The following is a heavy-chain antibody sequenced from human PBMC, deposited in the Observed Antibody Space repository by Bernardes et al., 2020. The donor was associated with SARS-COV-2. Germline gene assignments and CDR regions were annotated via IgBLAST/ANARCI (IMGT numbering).Heavy chain of an antibody. CDR2: ITHSGSS. CDR1: GGSFSGYC. Sequence: SETLSLTRAVYGGSFSGYCWTWIRQSPGKGLEWIGEITHSGSSNYNPSLKSRVTISADTSKNQFSLRLSSVTAADTAVYYCARTPDYDVLTGSYAEGYDSWGQGTQVTVSS. D-gene: IGHD3-9*01. CDR3: ARTPDYDVLTGSYAEGYDS. J-gene: IGHJ5*01. V-gene: IGHV4-34*01.